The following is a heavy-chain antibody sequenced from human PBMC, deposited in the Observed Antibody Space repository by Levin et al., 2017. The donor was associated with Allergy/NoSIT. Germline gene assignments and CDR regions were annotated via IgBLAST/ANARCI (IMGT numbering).Heavy chain of an antibody. D-gene: IGHD6-19*01. CDR2: ISAYNGNT. V-gene: IGHV1-18*01. J-gene: IGHJ3*02. CDR3: ASPRKYDYSRGWGAFDI. CDR1: GYTFTSYG. Sequence: ASVKVSCKASGYTFTSYGISWVRQAPGQGLEWMGWISAYNGNTNYAQKLQGRVTMTTDTSTSTAYMELRSLRSDDTAVYYCASPRKYDYSRGWGAFDIWGQGTMVTVSS.